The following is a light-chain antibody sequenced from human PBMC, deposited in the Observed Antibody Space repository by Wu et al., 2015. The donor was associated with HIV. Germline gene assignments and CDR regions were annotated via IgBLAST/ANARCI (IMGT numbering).Light chain of an antibody. CDR3: HQYNQWV. Sequence: EIVLTQSPATLSLSSGETATLSCRASRSVSGTLAWYQQKPGQALRLLIYDASNRATGIPARFSGSGSGTEFTLTISSLEPEDFGVYYCHQYNQWVLGPGTKVELK. J-gene: IGKJ1*01. CDR1: RSVSGT. CDR2: DAS. V-gene: IGKV3-11*01.